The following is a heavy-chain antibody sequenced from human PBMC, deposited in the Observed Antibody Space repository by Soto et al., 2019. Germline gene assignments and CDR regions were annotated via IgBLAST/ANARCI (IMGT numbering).Heavy chain of an antibody. D-gene: IGHD3-16*02. V-gene: IGHV3-23*01. CDR2: ISGSGGST. Sequence: GGSLRLSCAASGFTFSSYAMSWVRQAPGKGLEWVPAISGSGGSTYYADSVKGRFTISRDNSKNTLYLQMNSLRAEDTAVYYCAKALGELSPESYDYWGQGTLVTVSS. CDR3: AKALGELSPESYDY. J-gene: IGHJ4*02. CDR1: GFTFSSYA.